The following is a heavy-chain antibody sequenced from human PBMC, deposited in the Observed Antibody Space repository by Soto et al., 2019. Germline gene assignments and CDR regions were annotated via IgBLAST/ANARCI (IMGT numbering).Heavy chain of an antibody. Sequence: PGRSLRLSCSAYGLTYSHFAMLCVRQATGKGLECVSTISNNGGSTYYADSVKGRFTISRDNSKNTLYLQMGSLRAEDTAMYYCVTPGSGSYPRWGQGT. CDR2: ISNNGGST. V-gene: IGHV3-64D*06. CDR3: VTPGSGSYPR. CDR1: GLTYSHFA. D-gene: IGHD1-26*01. J-gene: IGHJ4*02.